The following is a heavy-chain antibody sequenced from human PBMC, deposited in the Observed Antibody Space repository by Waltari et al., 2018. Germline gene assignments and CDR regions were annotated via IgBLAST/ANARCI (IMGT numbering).Heavy chain of an antibody. CDR1: GFTFRDYA. CDR3: TREDDGNDSGAFDL. V-gene: IGHV3-49*04. CDR2: IRRDDYTGGT. D-gene: IGHD5-12*01. J-gene: IGHJ3*01. Sequence: EVQVGESGGDLVQQGRSLRLSCTGSGFTFRDYAINWGRQAPGKVIEWLGFIRRDDYTGGTSCAASVGARFSISRDDYKRTAYLEMNDLQTDDSATYYCTREDDGNDSGAFDLWGQGTLVTVSS.